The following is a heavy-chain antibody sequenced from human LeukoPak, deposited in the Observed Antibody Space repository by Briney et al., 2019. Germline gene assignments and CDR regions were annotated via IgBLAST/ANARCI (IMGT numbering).Heavy chain of an antibody. Sequence: GGSLTLSCAASGFTFSNAWMSWVRQAPGKGLEWVGRIKSKTDGGTTDYAAPVKGRFTISRDDSKNTLYLQMNSLKTEDTAVYYCTTPIPIAYYYDSSGYLDDAFDIWGQGTMVTVSS. V-gene: IGHV3-15*01. CDR3: TTPIPIAYYYDSSGYLDDAFDI. J-gene: IGHJ3*02. CDR1: GFTFSNAW. D-gene: IGHD3-22*01. CDR2: IKSKTDGGTT.